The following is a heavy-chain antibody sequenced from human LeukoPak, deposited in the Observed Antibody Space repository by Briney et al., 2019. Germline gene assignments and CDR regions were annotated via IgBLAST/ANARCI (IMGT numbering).Heavy chain of an antibody. CDR1: GFTFSSYS. V-gene: IGHV3-53*01. CDR3: ARDPLGYYDSSGYAP. D-gene: IGHD3-22*01. J-gene: IGHJ5*02. Sequence: PGGSLRLSCAASGFTFSSYSMNWVRQAPGKGLEWVSVIYSGGSTYYADSVKGRFTISRDNSKNTLYLQMNSLRAEDTAVYYCARDPLGYYDSSGYAPWGQGTLVTVSS. CDR2: IYSGGST.